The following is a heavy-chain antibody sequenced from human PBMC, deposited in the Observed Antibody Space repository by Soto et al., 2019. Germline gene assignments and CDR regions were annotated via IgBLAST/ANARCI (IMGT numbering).Heavy chain of an antibody. Sequence: QVQLVQSGAEVKKPGASVKVSCKASGYTFTSYGISWVRXAPGQGLXWMGWISAYNGNTNYAQKLQGRVTMTTDTSTSTXYMELRSLRXXXTAVYYCARGGVWFGETYYYGMDVWGQGTTVTVSS. CDR3: ARGGVWFGETYYYGMDV. J-gene: IGHJ6*02. D-gene: IGHD3-10*01. V-gene: IGHV1-18*01. CDR2: ISAYNGNT. CDR1: GYTFTSYG.